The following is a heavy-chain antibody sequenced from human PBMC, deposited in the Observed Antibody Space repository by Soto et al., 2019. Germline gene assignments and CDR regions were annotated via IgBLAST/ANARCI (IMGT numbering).Heavy chain of an antibody. CDR2: ISAHNGNT. D-gene: IGHD6-13*01. Sequence: ASVKVSCKASGYTFTSYGISWVRQAPGQGLEWMGWISAHNGNTNYAQKLQGRVTMTTDTSTSTAYMELRSLRSDDTAVYYCARGGWGGYDSSSWYLDVWGKGTTVTVSS. V-gene: IGHV1-18*01. CDR1: GYTFTSYG. CDR3: ARGGWGGYDSSSWYLDV. J-gene: IGHJ6*03.